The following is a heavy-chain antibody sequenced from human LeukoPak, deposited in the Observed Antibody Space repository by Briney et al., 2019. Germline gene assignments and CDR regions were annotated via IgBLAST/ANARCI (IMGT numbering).Heavy chain of an antibody. CDR1: GGSISSYY. D-gene: IGHD1-26*01. Sequence: PSETLSLTCTVSGGSISSYYWSWIRQPPGKGLEWIGYIYYSGSTNYNPSLKSRVTISVDTSKNQFSPKLSSVTAADTAVYYCARGHSGTYAWGAFDIWGQGTMVTVSS. J-gene: IGHJ3*02. V-gene: IGHV4-59*01. CDR2: IYYSGST. CDR3: ARGHSGTYAWGAFDI.